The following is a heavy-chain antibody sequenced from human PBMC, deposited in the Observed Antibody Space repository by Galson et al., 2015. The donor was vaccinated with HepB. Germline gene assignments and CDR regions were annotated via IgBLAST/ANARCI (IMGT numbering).Heavy chain of an antibody. D-gene: IGHD1-14*01. CDR3: AKDRGGYNRTPDVFDI. V-gene: IGHV3-30*18. CDR2: ISYDGSNK. CDR1: GLTFSSYG. Sequence: SLRLSCAASGLTFSSYGMHWVRQAPGKGLEWVAFISYDGSNKHYADFVKGRFTISRDNSKNTLYLQMNSLRPEDTAVYYCAKDRGGYNRTPDVFDIWGQGTMVTVSA. J-gene: IGHJ3*02.